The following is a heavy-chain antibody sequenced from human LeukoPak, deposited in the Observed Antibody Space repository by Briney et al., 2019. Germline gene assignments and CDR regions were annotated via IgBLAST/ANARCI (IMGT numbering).Heavy chain of an antibody. Sequence: GRSLRLSCAASGFTFSSYAMHWVRQAPGKGLEWVAVISYDGSNKYYADSVKGRFTISRDNSKNTLYLQMNSLRAEDTAVYYCAKSSAVADWGQGTLVTVSS. CDR2: ISYDGSNK. CDR1: GFTFSSYA. J-gene: IGHJ4*02. CDR3: AKSSAVAD. V-gene: IGHV3-30-3*02. D-gene: IGHD6-19*01.